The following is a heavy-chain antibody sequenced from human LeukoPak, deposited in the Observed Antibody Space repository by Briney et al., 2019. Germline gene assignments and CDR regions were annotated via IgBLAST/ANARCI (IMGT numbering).Heavy chain of an antibody. J-gene: IGHJ4*02. D-gene: IGHD3-10*01. Sequence: PSETLSLTCTVSGASINSYYWSWIRQPAGKGLEWIGRIYTSGRTNYNPSLKSRLTISEDTSKNQFSLKLSSATAADTAVYYCARQTSSGGFDYWGQGTLVTVSS. CDR3: ARQTSSGGFDY. CDR2: IYTSGRT. V-gene: IGHV4-4*07. CDR1: GASINSYY.